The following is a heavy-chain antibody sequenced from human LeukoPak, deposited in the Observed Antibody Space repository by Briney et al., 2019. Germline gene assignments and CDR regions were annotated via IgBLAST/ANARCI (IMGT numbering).Heavy chain of an antibody. CDR2: IYYLGAT. Sequence: PSETLSLTCTVSGGSISSDYWSWIRQPPGKGLEWIGYIYYLGATNYNPSLGSRVAISTDTSKTQFSLKVTSVTAADTAVYYCAKEGSSGLFDSWGQGILVTVSS. CDR3: AKEGSSGLFDS. D-gene: IGHD3-22*01. V-gene: IGHV4-59*01. CDR1: GGSISSDY. J-gene: IGHJ4*02.